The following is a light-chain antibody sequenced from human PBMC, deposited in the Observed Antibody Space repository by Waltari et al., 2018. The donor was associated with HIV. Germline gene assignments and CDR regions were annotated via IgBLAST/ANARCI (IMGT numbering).Light chain of an antibody. CDR1: TGPVTARNF. J-gene: IGLJ2*01. V-gene: IGLV7-43*01. CDR2: SGS. CDR3: LLFLRGTSV. Sequence: LVTQEPSLNVSLGATVILSCASDTGPVTARNFPNWFKERHGQPPRALINSGSKTHAWSTTHCSGTCVGEKAVVMLSGVQPDDEADYYCLLFLRGTSVFGGGTRLTVL.